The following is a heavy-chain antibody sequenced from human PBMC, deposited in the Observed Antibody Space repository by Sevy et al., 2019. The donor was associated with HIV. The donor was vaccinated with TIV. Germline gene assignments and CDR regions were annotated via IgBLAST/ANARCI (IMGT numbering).Heavy chain of an antibody. J-gene: IGHJ4*02. CDR2: ISNDGINK. CDR1: GFSFSNYA. CDR3: ARDLPHLLPWELSRGSDY. V-gene: IGHV3-30*04. Sequence: GGSLRLSCAASGFSFSNYAMHWVRQSPGKGLEWVAMISNDGINKDYADSVKGRFTLSRDNSKNTLFLQMNSLRAEDTALYYCARDLPHLLPWELSRGSDYWGQGTLVTVSS. D-gene: IGHD1-26*01.